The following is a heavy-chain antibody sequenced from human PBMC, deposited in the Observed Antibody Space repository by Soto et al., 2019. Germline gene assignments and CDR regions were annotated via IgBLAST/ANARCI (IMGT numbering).Heavy chain of an antibody. V-gene: IGHV4-59*01. CDR1: GGSISGYY. CDR3: ARDRYNWNYLDY. CDR2: IYYSGST. J-gene: IGHJ4*02. Sequence: PSETLSLTCTVSGGSISGYYWSWIRQPPGKGLEWIGYIYYSGSTNYNPSLKSRVTISVDTSKNQFSLKLSSVTAADTAVYYCARDRYNWNYLDYWGQGTLVTVSS. D-gene: IGHD1-20*01.